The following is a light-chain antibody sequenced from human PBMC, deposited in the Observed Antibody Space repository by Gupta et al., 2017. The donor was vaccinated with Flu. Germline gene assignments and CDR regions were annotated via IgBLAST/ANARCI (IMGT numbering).Light chain of an antibody. J-gene: IGLJ2*01. CDR1: KLGDKY. Sequence: SYELTQPPSVSVSPGQTASITCSGHKLGDKYACWYQQKPGQSPVLVIYQDNNRPSGIPERFSGSNSGNTATLTISGTQAMDEADYYCQAWDSSTVVFGGGTKLTVL. V-gene: IGLV3-1*01. CDR3: QAWDSSTVV. CDR2: QDN.